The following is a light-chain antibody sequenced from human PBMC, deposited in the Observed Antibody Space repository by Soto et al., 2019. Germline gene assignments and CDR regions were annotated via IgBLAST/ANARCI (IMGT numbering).Light chain of an antibody. CDR1: QSVSSSE. V-gene: IGKV3-20*01. Sequence: EMVLTQSPCTLSLSPGERATLSCMASQSVSSSELAGYQQKHYQAPMHLVYGPSSRATGIPDRFSGSGSATACTLTISRMEPEDFAVYYCQHYGSSPPLPFGGGTKVEIK. CDR2: GPS. J-gene: IGKJ4*01. CDR3: QHYGSSPPLP.